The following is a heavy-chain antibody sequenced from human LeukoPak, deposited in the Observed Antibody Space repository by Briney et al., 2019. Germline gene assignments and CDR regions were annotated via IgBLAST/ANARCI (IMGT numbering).Heavy chain of an antibody. CDR2: IYHSGST. D-gene: IGHD1-26*01. V-gene: IGHV4-30-2*01. Sequence: PSETLSLTCTVSGGSISSGGHYWSWIRQPPGKGLEWIGYIYHSGSTYYNPSLKSRVTISVDRSKNQFSLKLSSVTAADTAVYYCARESLLYNWFDPWGQGTLVTVSS. CDR1: GGSISSGGHY. CDR3: ARESLLYNWFDP. J-gene: IGHJ5*02.